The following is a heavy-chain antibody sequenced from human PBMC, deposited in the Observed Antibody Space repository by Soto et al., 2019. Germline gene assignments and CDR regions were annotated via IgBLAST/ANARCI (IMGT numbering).Heavy chain of an antibody. CDR1: GYSFTSYW. CDR3: AYRWDSGGDFDDY. D-gene: IGHD2-21*02. CDR2: IDPSDSYT. Sequence: GESLKISCKGSGYSFTSYWISWVRQMPGKGLEWMGRIDPSDSYTNYSPSFQGHVTISADESISTAYLQWSSLKASDTAMYYCAYRWDSGGDFDDYWGQGTLVTVSS. J-gene: IGHJ4*02. V-gene: IGHV5-10-1*01.